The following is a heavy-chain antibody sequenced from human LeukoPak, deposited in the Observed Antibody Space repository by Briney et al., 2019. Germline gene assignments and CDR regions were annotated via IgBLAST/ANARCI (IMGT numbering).Heavy chain of an antibody. CDR1: GFTFSSYW. J-gene: IGHJ4*02. CDR3: ARDFSWPSAFSRY. Sequence: PGGSLRLSCAASGFTFSSYWMSWVRQAPGKGLEWVANIKQDGSEKYYVDSVKGRFTIPRDNAKNSLYLQMNSLRAEDTAVYYCARDFSWPSAFSRYWGQGTLVTVSS. V-gene: IGHV3-7*01. CDR2: IKQDGSEK.